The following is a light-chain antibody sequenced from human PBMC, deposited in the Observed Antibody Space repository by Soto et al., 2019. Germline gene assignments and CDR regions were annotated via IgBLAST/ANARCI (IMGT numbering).Light chain of an antibody. V-gene: IGKV3D-15*01. Sequence: EIVMTQSPATLSVSPGERATLSCRASQSVTSYLAWYQQKPGQAPSLLMYGASSRDTGIPDRFSGSGSGTEFTLTISSLQSEDFAVYYCQQYNNWPPITFGQGTRLEIK. CDR1: QSVTSY. CDR2: GAS. CDR3: QQYNNWPPIT. J-gene: IGKJ5*01.